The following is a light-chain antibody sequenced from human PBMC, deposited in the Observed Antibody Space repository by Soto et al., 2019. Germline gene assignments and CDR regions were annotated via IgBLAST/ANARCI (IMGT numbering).Light chain of an antibody. V-gene: IGKV3-20*01. CDR3: QQYGTSAPIT. J-gene: IGKJ5*01. Sequence: EIVLTQSPGTLSLSPGERATLSCRASQSVSSNYLAWYQQKPGQAPSLLIYGASSRATGIPDRFSGSGSGTDFTLTISRLEPEDFGMYDCQQYGTSAPITFGQGTRVEIE. CDR1: QSVSSNY. CDR2: GAS.